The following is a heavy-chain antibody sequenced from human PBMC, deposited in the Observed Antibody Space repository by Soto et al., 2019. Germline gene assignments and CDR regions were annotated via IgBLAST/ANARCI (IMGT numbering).Heavy chain of an antibody. V-gene: IGHV4-59*01. J-gene: IGHJ4*02. D-gene: IGHD6-19*01. CDR2: IYYSGST. Sequence: SETLSLTCTVSGGSISSYYWSWIRQPPGKGLEWIGYIYYSGSTNYNPSLKSRVTISVDTSKNQFSLKLSSVTAADTAVYYCARVVSSGWYSVFDYWGQGTLVTVS. CDR1: GGSISSYY. CDR3: ARVVSSGWYSVFDY.